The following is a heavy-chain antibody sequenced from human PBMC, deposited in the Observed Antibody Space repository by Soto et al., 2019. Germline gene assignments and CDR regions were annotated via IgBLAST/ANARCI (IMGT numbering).Heavy chain of an antibody. D-gene: IGHD5-12*01. CDR2: IKSKTDGGTT. J-gene: IGHJ4*02. CDR1: GFTFSNAW. CDR3: SYSDYDRSPLDY. Sequence: EVQLVESGGGLVKPGGSLRLSCAASGFTFSNAWMSWVRQAPGKGLEWVGRIKSKTDGGTTDYAAPVKGRFTISRDDSKNTLYLQMNSLKTEDTAVYYCSYSDYDRSPLDYGGQGTLVTVSS. V-gene: IGHV3-15*01.